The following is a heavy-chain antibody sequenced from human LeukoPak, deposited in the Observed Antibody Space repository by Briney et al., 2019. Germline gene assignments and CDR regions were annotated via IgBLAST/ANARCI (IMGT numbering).Heavy chain of an antibody. CDR1: GGSISSYY. D-gene: IGHD6-6*01. J-gene: IGHJ4*02. Sequence: SETLSLTCTVSGGSISSYYWSWIRQPAGKGLEWIGRIYTSESTNYNPSLKSRVTMSVDTSKNQFSLKLSSVTAADTAVYYCAREYSSSSGAYYFDYWGQGTLVTVSS. V-gene: IGHV4-4*07. CDR2: IYTSEST. CDR3: AREYSSSSGAYYFDY.